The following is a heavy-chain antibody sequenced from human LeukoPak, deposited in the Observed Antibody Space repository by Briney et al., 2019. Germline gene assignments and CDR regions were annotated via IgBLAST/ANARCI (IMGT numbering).Heavy chain of an antibody. CDR1: GYTFTSYY. CDR2: NNPSGGST. D-gene: IGHD3-10*01. J-gene: IGHJ4*02. V-gene: IGHV1-46*01. CDR3: ARDLPTMVRAALPRSYFDY. Sequence: ASVKVSCKASGYTFTSYYMHWVRQAPGQGREWMGINNPSGGSTSYAQKFQGRVTMTRDTSTSTVYMELSSLRSEDTAVYYCARDLPTMVRAALPRSYFDYWGQGTLVTVSS.